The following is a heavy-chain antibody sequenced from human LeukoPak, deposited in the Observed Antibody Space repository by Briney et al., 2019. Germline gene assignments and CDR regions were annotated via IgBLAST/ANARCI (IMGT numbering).Heavy chain of an antibody. CDR1: GYTFTSYY. CDR3: ARGRNPQYFDWLLSTYYYYGMDV. J-gene: IGHJ6*02. D-gene: IGHD3-9*01. V-gene: IGHV1-46*01. CDR2: INPSGGST. Sequence: ASVKVSCKASGYTFTSYYMHCVRQAPGQGLEWMGIINPSGGSTSYAQKFQGRVTMTRDTSTSTAYMELSSLRSEDTAVYYCARGRNPQYFDWLLSTYYYYGMDVWGQGTTVTVSS.